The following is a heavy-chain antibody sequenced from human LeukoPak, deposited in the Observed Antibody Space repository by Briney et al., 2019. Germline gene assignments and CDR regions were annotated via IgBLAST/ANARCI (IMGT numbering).Heavy chain of an antibody. Sequence: GGSLRLSCAASGFTFSHYGMNWVRQAPGRGLEWVSYITDSSSTIYYADSVRGRFTISRDNARNSLFLQLNSLRAEDTAVYYCAREYVESSGYEIDYFDYWGLGTQVTVSS. CDR2: ITDSSSTI. J-gene: IGHJ4*02. V-gene: IGHV3-48*04. CDR3: AREYVESSGYEIDYFDY. CDR1: GFTFSHYG. D-gene: IGHD3-22*01.